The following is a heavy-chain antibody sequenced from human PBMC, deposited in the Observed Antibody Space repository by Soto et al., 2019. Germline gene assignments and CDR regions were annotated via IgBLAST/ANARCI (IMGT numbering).Heavy chain of an antibody. J-gene: IGHJ4*02. CDR1: GFTFSRYA. Sequence: QVQLVESGGGVVQPGRSLRLSCAASGFTFSRYAMHWVRQAPGKGLDWVAVVSYDGSNKYYADSVKGRFTISRDNSKNNVDLQMNSLRAEDTAVYYCTAPRDTSMVYYFDYWGQGTLVTVSS. CDR2: VSYDGSNK. V-gene: IGHV3-30-3*01. D-gene: IGHD5-18*01. CDR3: TAPRDTSMVYYFDY.